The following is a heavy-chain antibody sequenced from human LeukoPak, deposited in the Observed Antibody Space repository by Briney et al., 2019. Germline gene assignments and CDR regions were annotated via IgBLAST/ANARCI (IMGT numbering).Heavy chain of an antibody. CDR1: AGSISSNY. Sequence: NASQTLSPTCTVSAGSISSNYWSSIRQPAGNGLEWIRPIYTSGSINYNPSLKSRVTMSVDTSKNQFALELSSVTAADSAVYYCARVAVGAQLDPYFDFWGQGTLVTVSS. D-gene: IGHD6-13*01. J-gene: IGHJ4*02. CDR2: IYTSGSI. CDR3: ARVAVGAQLDPYFDF. V-gene: IGHV4-4*07.